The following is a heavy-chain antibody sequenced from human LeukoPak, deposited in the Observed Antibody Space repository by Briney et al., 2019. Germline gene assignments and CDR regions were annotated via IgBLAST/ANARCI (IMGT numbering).Heavy chain of an antibody. CDR1: GYIFTSYF. Sequence: ASVKVSCKASGYIFTSYFMRWVRQAPGQGLEWVGLINPSGGSTKYAQKFQGRGTMTRDIATGTVYMELSSLRSEVTAVYYCARALPHRRLMDTTMEQHWFDPWGQGTLVTVSS. V-gene: IGHV1-46*01. CDR2: INPSGGST. CDR3: ARALPHRRLMDTTMEQHWFDP. J-gene: IGHJ5*02. D-gene: IGHD5-18*01.